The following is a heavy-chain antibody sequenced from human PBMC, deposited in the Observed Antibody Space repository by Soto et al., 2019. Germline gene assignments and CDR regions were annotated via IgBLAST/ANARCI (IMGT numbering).Heavy chain of an antibody. CDR2: ISGSGGST. V-gene: IGHV3-23*01. CDR3: AKDHMATIKH. Sequence: GGSLRLSCAASGFTFSSYSMNWVRQAPGKGLEWVSAISGSGGSTYYADSVKGRFTISRDNSKNTLYLQMNSLRAEDTAVYYCAKDHMATIKHWGQGTLVTVSS. D-gene: IGHD5-12*01. CDR1: GFTFSSYS. J-gene: IGHJ1*01.